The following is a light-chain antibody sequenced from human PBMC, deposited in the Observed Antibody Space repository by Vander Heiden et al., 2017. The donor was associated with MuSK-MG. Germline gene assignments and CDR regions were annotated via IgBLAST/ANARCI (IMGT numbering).Light chain of an antibody. CDR2: AAS. J-gene: IGKJ2*01. CDR3: QQSDRTPYT. CDR1: QSISSY. Sequence: DLQMTPSPSSLSASVGDRVTITCRASQSISSYLKWYQQKPGKAPKLLIYAASSLQSGVPARFSGSGSGTEFTLTISRLQPEDFATYYCQQSDRTPYTFGQGTKLEIK. V-gene: IGKV1-39*01.